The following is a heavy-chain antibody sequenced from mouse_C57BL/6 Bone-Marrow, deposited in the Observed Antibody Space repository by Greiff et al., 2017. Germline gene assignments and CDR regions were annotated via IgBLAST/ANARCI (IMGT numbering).Heavy chain of an antibody. D-gene: IGHD2-5*01. CDR2: IYPGSGST. J-gene: IGHJ1*03. CDR3: ARSAYYSNYWYFDV. CDR1: GYTFTSYW. Sequence: QVQLQQPGAELVKPGASVKMSCKASGYTFTSYWITWVKQRPGQGLEWIGDIYPGSGSTNYNEKFKSKATLTVDTSSSTAYMQLSGLTSEDSAVYYCARSAYYSNYWYFDVWGTGTTVTVSS. V-gene: IGHV1-55*01.